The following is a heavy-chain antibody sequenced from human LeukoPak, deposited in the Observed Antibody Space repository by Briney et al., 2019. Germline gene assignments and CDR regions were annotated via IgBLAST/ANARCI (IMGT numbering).Heavy chain of an antibody. J-gene: IGHJ6*02. CDR2: INAGNGNT. D-gene: IGHD5-18*01. V-gene: IGHV1-3*01. Sequence: PWASVKVSCKASGYTFTSYAMHWVRQAPGQRLEWMGWINAGNGNTKYSQKFQGRVTITRDTSASTAYMELSSLRSEDTAVYYCARKETAQYYYYGMDVWGQGTTVTVSS. CDR1: GYTFTSYA. CDR3: ARKETAQYYYYGMDV.